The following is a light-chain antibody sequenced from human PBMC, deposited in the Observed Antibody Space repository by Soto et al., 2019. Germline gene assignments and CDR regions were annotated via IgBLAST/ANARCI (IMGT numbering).Light chain of an antibody. Sequence: QSVLTQPASVSGSPGQSITISCTGTSSDVGRYNLVSLYQQHPGKAPKLMIYEGTERPSGVSNRFSASKSANTASLTISGLQAEDEAHYPCSSYAGSGTFVFGGGTKLTVL. CDR1: SSDVGRYNL. CDR2: EGT. J-gene: IGLJ2*01. V-gene: IGLV2-23*01. CDR3: SSYAGSGTFV.